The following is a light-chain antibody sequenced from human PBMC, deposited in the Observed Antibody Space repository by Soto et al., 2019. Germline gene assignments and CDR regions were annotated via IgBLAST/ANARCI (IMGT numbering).Light chain of an antibody. CDR2: DVT. Sequence: QSVLTQPASVSGSPGQAITISCTGTSSDVGGYDYVSWYQQHPGKAPKLTIYDVTNRPSGVSNRFSGSKSGNTASLTISGLRAEDEADYYCISYASIKTYVFGTGTKVTVL. V-gene: IGLV2-14*01. CDR1: SSDVGGYDY. CDR3: ISYASIKTYV. J-gene: IGLJ1*01.